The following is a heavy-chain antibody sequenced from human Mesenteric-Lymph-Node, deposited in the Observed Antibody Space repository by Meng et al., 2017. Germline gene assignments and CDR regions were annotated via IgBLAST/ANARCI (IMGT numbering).Heavy chain of an antibody. J-gene: IGHJ4*02. Sequence: QVQLQESGPGLVKPSQTLSLTCTVSGGSISSGDYYWSWIRQPPGKGLEWIGYIYYSGSTYYNPSLKSRVTISVDTSKNQFSLKLSSVTAADTAVYYCARTIGGADIVVVPAAYYFDYWGQGTLVTVSS. CDR3: ARTIGGADIVVVPAAYYFDY. CDR2: IYYSGST. V-gene: IGHV4-30-4*01. CDR1: GGSISSGDYY. D-gene: IGHD2-2*01.